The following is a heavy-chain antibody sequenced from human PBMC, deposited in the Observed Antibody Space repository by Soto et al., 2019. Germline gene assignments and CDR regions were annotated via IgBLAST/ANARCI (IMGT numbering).Heavy chain of an antibody. Sequence: QVQLQESGPGLVKPSQTLSLTCTVSGDSISSGGYYWNWIRQHPGKGLEWIGNIYHSGTTYYNPSLKSRVTISVDTSKNQFSLKLSSVTAADTAVYYCARYPHNDFAFDYWGQGTLVTVSS. V-gene: IGHV4-31*03. CDR3: ARYPHNDFAFDY. CDR2: IYHSGTT. J-gene: IGHJ4*02. CDR1: GDSISSGGYY. D-gene: IGHD2-21*02.